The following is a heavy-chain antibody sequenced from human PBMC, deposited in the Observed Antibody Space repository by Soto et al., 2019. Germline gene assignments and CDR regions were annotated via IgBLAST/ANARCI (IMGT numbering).Heavy chain of an antibody. D-gene: IGHD2-8*01. Sequence: GASVKVSCKASGYSFTDYHIHWVRQAPGQGLEWLGRINPKSGGTSTAQKFQGWVTMTTDTSISTASMELTRLTSDDTSIYYCARGDSTDCSNGVCSFFYNHDMDVWGQGTTVTVSS. V-gene: IGHV1-2*04. CDR3: ARGDSTDCSNGVCSFFYNHDMDV. CDR2: INPKSGGT. CDR1: GYSFTDYH. J-gene: IGHJ6*02.